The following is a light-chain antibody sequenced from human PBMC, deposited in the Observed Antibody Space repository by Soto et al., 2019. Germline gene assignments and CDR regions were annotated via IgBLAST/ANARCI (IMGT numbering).Light chain of an antibody. J-gene: IGLJ1*01. V-gene: IGLV2-14*03. Sequence: QSALTQPASVSGSPGQSIAISCTGTSSDVGGYDYVSWHQQHPGKAPKLMIYDVSNRPSGVFDRFSGSKSGNTASLTISGLQAEDEAEYYCSAYTSSSTYVFGTGTKLTVL. CDR2: DVS. CDR3: SAYTSSSTYV. CDR1: SSDVGGYDY.